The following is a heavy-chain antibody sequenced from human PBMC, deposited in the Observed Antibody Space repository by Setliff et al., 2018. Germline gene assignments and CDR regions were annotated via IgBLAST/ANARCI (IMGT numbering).Heavy chain of an antibody. Sequence: GGSLRLSCAASGFTFSSYAMSWVRQAPGKGLEWVSGISGSSANTYYADSVKGRFTISRDNAKNSLYLQMNSLRAEDTAVYYCARDGGEYWGQGTLVTVSS. J-gene: IGHJ4*02. V-gene: IGHV3-23*01. CDR1: GFTFSSYA. D-gene: IGHD3-16*01. CDR3: ARDGGEY. CDR2: ISGSSANT.